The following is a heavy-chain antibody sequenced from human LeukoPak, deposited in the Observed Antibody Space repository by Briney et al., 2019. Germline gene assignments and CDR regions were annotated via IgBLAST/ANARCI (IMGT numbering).Heavy chain of an antibody. V-gene: IGHV4-59*01. CDR1: GGSITSYY. CDR3: ARGGVGVNPTRLQH. CDR2: MYYSGTT. D-gene: IGHD1-26*01. J-gene: IGHJ1*01. Sequence: SETLSLTCTVSGGSITSYYRSWIRQSPGKGLEWIGFMYYSGTTNYNPSLKSRVTIPLGMSKNQFSLKLSSVTAADTAVYYCARGGVGVNPTRLQHWGQGTLVTVSS.